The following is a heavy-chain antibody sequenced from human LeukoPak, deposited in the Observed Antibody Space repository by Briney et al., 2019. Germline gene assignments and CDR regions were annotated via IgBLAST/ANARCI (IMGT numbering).Heavy chain of an antibody. J-gene: IGHJ6*03. V-gene: IGHV1-8*01. Sequence: ASVKVSCKASGYTFISYDINWVRQATGQGLEWMGWMNPNSGNAGYAQKFQGRVTMTRNTSISTAYMELSSLRSEDAAVYFCARRSDYYDYWSVYYYMDVWGKGTTVTVFS. D-gene: IGHD3-3*01. CDR3: ARRSDYYDYWSVYYYMDV. CDR2: MNPNSGNA. CDR1: GYTFISYD.